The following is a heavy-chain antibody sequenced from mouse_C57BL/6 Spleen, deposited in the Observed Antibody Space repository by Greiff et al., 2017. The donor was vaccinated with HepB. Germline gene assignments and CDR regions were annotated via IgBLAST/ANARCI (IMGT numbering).Heavy chain of an antibody. CDR2: IYPGNSDT. D-gene: IGHD2-1*01. V-gene: IGHV1-5*01. CDR1: GYTFTSYW. J-gene: IGHJ2*01. CDR3: TREPLYGNFCLDY. Sequence: EVQLQQSGTVLARPGASVKMSCKTSGYTFTSYWMHWVKQRPGQGLEWIGAIYPGNSDTSYNQKFKGKAKLTAVTSASTAYMELSSLTNEDSAVYYCTREPLYGNFCLDYWGQGTTLTVSS.